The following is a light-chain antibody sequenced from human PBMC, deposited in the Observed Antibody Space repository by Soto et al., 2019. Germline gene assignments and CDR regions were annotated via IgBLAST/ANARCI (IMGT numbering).Light chain of an antibody. J-gene: IGKJ1*01. Sequence: DIQMTQSPSTLSASIGDRVTITCRASQNINNWIAWYQQKPGKAPKFLIYDASTLESGVPSRFSGSGFGTEFSLTISSLQPDEFGSYYCQHMRTCGQGHKV. CDR1: QNINNW. CDR3: QHMRT. V-gene: IGKV1-5*01. CDR2: DAS.